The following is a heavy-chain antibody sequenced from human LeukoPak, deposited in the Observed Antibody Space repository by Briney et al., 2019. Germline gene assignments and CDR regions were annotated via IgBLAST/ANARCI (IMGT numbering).Heavy chain of an antibody. CDR2: ISTSSSYI. Sequence: GGSLRLSCAASGFTFSRSSMHWVRQAPGKGLEWVSSISTSSSYIYYADSLKGRFTISRDNAKNSLFLQMNSLRAEDTAVYYCARERTPGSGYGVDYWGQGTVVTVSS. CDR3: ARERTPGSGYGVDY. D-gene: IGHD6-25*01. V-gene: IGHV3-21*01. CDR1: GFTFSRSS. J-gene: IGHJ4*02.